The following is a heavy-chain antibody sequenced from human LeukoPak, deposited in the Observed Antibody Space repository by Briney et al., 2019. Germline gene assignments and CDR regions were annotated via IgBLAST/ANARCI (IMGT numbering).Heavy chain of an antibody. Sequence: SETLSLTCAVSGYSISSGYYWGWIRQPPGKGLEWIGSIYHIGSTYYNPSHKSRVTISVDTSKNRFSLKLSSVTAADTAVYYCGRQDYSNYVDYWGQGILVTVSS. J-gene: IGHJ4*02. V-gene: IGHV4-38-2*01. CDR1: GYSISSGYY. D-gene: IGHD4-11*01. CDR2: IYHIGST. CDR3: GRQDYSNYVDY.